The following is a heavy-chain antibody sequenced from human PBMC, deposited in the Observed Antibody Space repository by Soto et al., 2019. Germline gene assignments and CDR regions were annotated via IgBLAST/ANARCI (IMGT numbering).Heavy chain of an antibody. D-gene: IGHD3-16*02. J-gene: IGHJ4*02. CDR2: ISGSGGST. CDR3: AKEPDYVWGSYRLNYFDH. CDR1: GFTFSSYA. Sequence: GGSLRLSCAASGFTFSSYAMSWVRQAPGKGLEWVSAISGSGGSTYYADSVKGRFTISRDNSKNTLYLQMNSLRAEDTAVYYCAKEPDYVWGSYRLNYFDHWGQGTLVTVSS. V-gene: IGHV3-23*01.